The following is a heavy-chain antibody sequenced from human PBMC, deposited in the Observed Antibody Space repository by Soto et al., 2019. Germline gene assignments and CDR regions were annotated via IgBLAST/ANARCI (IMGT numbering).Heavy chain of an antibody. CDR1: GYIFTYW. CDR3: ARQYGSGSFDY. CDR2: IHPGDSDT. J-gene: IGHJ4*02. V-gene: IGHV5-51*01. D-gene: IGHD3-10*01. Sequence: GESLKISCKGSGYIFTYWIAWVRQMPGRGLEWMGVIHPGDSDTRYSPSFQGQVTISADKSINTAYLQWRSLKASDTAMYYCARQYGSGSFDYWGQVTLVTLSS.